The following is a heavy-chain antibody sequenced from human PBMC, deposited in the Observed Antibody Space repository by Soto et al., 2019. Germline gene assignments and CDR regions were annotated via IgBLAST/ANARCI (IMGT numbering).Heavy chain of an antibody. CDR3: ARGSIVGAARAYYFDY. V-gene: IGHV1-69*01. CDR2: IIPIFGTA. D-gene: IGHD1-26*01. J-gene: IGHJ4*02. Sequence: QVQLVQSGAEVKKPGSSVKVSCKASGGTFSSYAISWVRQAPGQGLEWMGGIIPIFGTANYAQKFQGRVTITADESTRTDYMELSSLRSEDRAVYYCARGSIVGAARAYYFDYWGQGTLVTVSS. CDR1: GGTFSSYA.